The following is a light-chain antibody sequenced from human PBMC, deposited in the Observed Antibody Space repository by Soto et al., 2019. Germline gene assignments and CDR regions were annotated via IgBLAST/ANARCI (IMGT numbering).Light chain of an antibody. CDR3: SSYAGSTNFYV. V-gene: IGLV2-8*01. CDR2: EVT. J-gene: IGLJ1*01. Sequence: QSVLTQPPSASGSPGQSVTISCTGTSSDVGGYNFVAWYQQQPGKAPKLMIYEVTKRPSGVPDRFSGSKSGNTASLTVTGLQAEDEADYYCSSYAGSTNFYVFGTGTKLTVL. CDR1: SSDVGGYNF.